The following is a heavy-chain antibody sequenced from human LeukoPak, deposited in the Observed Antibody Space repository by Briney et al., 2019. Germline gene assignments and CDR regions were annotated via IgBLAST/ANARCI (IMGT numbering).Heavy chain of an antibody. D-gene: IGHD3-22*01. Sequence: GGSLRLSCAASGFTFSSYGMHWVRQAPGKGLEWVAVISYDGSNKYYADSVKGRFTISRDNSKNTLYLQMNSLRAEDTAVYYCAKVRTAYYYDSSGYSFDYWGQGTLVTVSS. CDR2: ISYDGSNK. CDR1: GFTFSSYG. CDR3: AKVRTAYYYDSSGYSFDY. V-gene: IGHV3-30*18. J-gene: IGHJ4*02.